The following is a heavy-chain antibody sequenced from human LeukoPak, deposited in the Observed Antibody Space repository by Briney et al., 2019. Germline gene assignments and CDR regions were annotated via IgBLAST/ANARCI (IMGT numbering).Heavy chain of an antibody. J-gene: IGHJ3*02. V-gene: IGHV3-23*01. CDR2: ITTSDGYT. Sequence: GGSLRLSCAASGFTFSGYNMSWVRQAPGKGLEWVSSITTSDGYTYYADSVKGRFTVSRDNSKNTLFLQMNSLRAEDTAVYYCARWDYDFWSGETGHDAFDIWGQGTMVTVSS. CDR1: GFTFSGYN. D-gene: IGHD3-3*01. CDR3: ARWDYDFWSGETGHDAFDI.